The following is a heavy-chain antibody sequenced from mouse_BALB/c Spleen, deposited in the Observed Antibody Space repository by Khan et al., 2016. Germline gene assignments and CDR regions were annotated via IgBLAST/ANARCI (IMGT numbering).Heavy chain of an antibody. J-gene: IGHJ2*01. CDR1: GYTFTSYW. CDR2: INPTNGRT. CDR3: SSIKNRASTCFVY. D-gene: IGHD2-10*02. Sequence: QVQLQQPGAELVKAGASVKMSCKASGYTFTSYWMHWVRQTLGQGLEWFAEINPTNGRTYYNEKIKSKATLTVDKSSRTAYMLLSGPTSEDSAVYSLSSIKNRASTCFVYWGQGTTLTVSA. V-gene: IGHV1S81*02.